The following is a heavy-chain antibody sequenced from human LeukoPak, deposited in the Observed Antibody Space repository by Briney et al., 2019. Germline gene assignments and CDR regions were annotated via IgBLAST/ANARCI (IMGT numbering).Heavy chain of an antibody. J-gene: IGHJ4*02. CDR1: GFTFSSYW. V-gene: IGHV3-74*01. Sequence: PGGSLTLSCAASGFTFSSYWMHWVRHAPGKGLAWVSRINSDGSSTSYADSVKGRFTISRDNAKNTQSLQMNSLRAEDTAVYYCLGYCSGGNCYSGGYWGQGTLVTVSS. CDR3: LGYCSGGNCYSGGY. D-gene: IGHD2-15*01. CDR2: INSDGSST.